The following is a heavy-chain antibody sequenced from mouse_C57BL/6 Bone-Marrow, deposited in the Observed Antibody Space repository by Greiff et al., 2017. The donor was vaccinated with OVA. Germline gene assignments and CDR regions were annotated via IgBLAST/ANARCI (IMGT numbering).Heavy chain of an antibody. Sequence: VKLQQPGAELVKPGASVKLSCKASGYTFTSYWMHWVKQRPGQGLEWIGMIHPNSGSTNYNEKFKSKATLTVDKSSSTAYMQLSSLTSEDSAVYYCARLPITTADYWGQGTTLTVSS. CDR2: IHPNSGST. J-gene: IGHJ2*01. D-gene: IGHD1-1*01. V-gene: IGHV1-64*01. CDR1: GYTFTSYW. CDR3: ARLPITTADY.